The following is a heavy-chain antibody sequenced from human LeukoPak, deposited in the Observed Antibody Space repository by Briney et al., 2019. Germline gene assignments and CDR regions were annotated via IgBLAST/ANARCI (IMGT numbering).Heavy chain of an antibody. V-gene: IGHV3-30*04. D-gene: IGHD3-10*01. CDR1: GFTFSSYA. J-gene: IGHJ5*02. Sequence: GRSLRLSCAASGFTFSSYAMHWVRQAPGKGLEWVAVISYDGSNKYYADSVKGRFTISRDNSKNTLYLQMNSLRAEDTAVYYCARGGYGSGSFNWFDPWGQGTLVTVSS. CDR3: ARGGYGSGSFNWFDP. CDR2: ISYDGSNK.